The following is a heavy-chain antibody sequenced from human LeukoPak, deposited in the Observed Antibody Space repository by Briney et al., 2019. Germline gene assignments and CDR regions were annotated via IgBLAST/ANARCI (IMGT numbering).Heavy chain of an antibody. D-gene: IGHD3-3*01. CDR2: IYYSGST. V-gene: IGHV4-31*03. Sequence: SETLSLTCTVSVGSIFSGCYYWSWIRQHPGKGLEWIGYIYYSGSTYYNPSLKSRVTISVDTSKNQFSLKLSSVTAADTAVYYCARDGAFWSGYYHNWFDPWGQGTLVTVSS. J-gene: IGHJ5*02. CDR1: VGSIFSGCYY. CDR3: ARDGAFWSGYYHNWFDP.